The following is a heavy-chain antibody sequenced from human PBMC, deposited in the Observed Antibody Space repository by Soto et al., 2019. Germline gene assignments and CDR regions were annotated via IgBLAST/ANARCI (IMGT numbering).Heavy chain of an antibody. CDR2: IVVDSNTA. D-gene: IGHD1-26*01. CDR1: GSTFNNFA. CDR3: ARAIKRWEVNYYFDF. Sequence: QVVLLQSGAEVQEPGSSVRVSCQVSGSTFNNFAFSWVRQAPGHGPEWMGGIVVDSNTAEYSQRFQDRVTITADTSTDTLYTELGSLTFEDTAVYYCARAIKRWEVNYYFDFWGQGTLVTVSS. J-gene: IGHJ4*02. V-gene: IGHV1-69*06.